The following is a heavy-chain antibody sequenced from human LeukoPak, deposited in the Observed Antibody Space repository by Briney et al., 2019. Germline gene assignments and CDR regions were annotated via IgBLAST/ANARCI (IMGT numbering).Heavy chain of an antibody. CDR1: GFTFSAYY. Sequence: PGGSLRLSCAASGFTFSAYYMSWIRQAPGKGLEWVSYITSSGATVFYADSVKGRFTISRDNAKNSLYLQMNSLRAEDTAIYYCTRVGYIDEGIDYWGQGTLVTVSS. J-gene: IGHJ4*02. V-gene: IGHV3-11*04. CDR3: TRVGYIDEGIDY. CDR2: ITSSGATV. D-gene: IGHD5-24*01.